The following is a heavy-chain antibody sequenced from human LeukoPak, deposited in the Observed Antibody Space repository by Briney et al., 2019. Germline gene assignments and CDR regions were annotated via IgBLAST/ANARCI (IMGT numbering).Heavy chain of an antibody. V-gene: IGHV1-2*02. Sequence: ASVKVSCTSSGYTFTCYYMHWVRQAPGQGLEWMGWINPNSGGTNYAQKFQGRVTMTRDTSISTAYMELSRLRSDDTAVYYCARGVVVVPAANHYDYWGQGTLVTVSS. CDR2: INPNSGGT. J-gene: IGHJ4*02. CDR3: ARGVVVVPAANHYDY. D-gene: IGHD2-2*01. CDR1: GYTFTCYY.